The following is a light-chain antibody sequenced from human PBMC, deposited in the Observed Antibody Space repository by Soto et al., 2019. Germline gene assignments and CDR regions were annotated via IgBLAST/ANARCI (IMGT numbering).Light chain of an antibody. J-gene: IGKJ4*01. CDR3: QQRSNWPLT. Sequence: EIVLTQSPGTLSFSPGETATLSCRASQTGDSRYLAWYQQKRGQAPRLLIYDASYRATGIPARFSGSGSGTDFSLTVSGLEPEDFAVYYCQQRSNWPLTFGGGTKVDIK. CDR1: QTGDSRY. V-gene: IGKV3-11*01. CDR2: DAS.